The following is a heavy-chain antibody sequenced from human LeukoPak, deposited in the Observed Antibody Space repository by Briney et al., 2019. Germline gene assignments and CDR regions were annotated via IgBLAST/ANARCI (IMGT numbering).Heavy chain of an antibody. V-gene: IGHV3-30*18. Sequence: PGGSLRLSCAASGFTFSSYGMHWVRQAPGKGLEWVAVISYDGSNKYYAESVKGRFTISRDNSENTLYLQMNSLRPEDTALYYCAKSVGSWFPRFDPWGQGTLVAVSS. CDR3: AKSVGSWFPRFDP. J-gene: IGHJ5*02. CDR2: ISYDGSNK. D-gene: IGHD6-13*01. CDR1: GFTFSSYG.